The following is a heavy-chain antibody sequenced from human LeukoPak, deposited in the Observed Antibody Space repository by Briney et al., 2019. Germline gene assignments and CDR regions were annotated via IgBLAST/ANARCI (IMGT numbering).Heavy chain of an antibody. Sequence: SETLSLTCTVSSISISSDYWSWIRLPPGKGLEWIGYIYYRGSSNYNPSLKSRVTMSVDTSKNQFSLKLTSVTAADTAVYYCARRLRQNLFDPWGQGTLVTVSS. CDR3: ARRLRQNLFDP. CDR2: IYYRGSS. D-gene: IGHD4-17*01. J-gene: IGHJ5*02. V-gene: IGHV4-59*08. CDR1: SISISSDY.